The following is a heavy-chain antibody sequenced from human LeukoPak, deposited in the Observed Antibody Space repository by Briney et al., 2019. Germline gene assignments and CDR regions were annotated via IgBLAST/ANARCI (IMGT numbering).Heavy chain of an antibody. CDR2: IKEDGSER. Sequence: PGGSLRLSCEASAFIFSGHWLNWVRQTPGKGLEWVASIKEDGSERQYVDSVKGRFSISRDNTKGSLFLQLNSLRAEDTAVYYCARDFHLMTAMDHPYYYYYYGMDVWGQGTTVTVSS. CDR3: ARDFHLMTAMDHPYYYYYYGMDV. CDR1: AFIFSGHW. D-gene: IGHD5-18*01. V-gene: IGHV3-7*03. J-gene: IGHJ6*02.